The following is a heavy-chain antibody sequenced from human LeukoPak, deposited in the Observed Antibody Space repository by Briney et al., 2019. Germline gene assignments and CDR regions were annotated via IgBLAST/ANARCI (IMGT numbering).Heavy chain of an antibody. CDR3: ARGEPTYYYDSSGSNFDY. CDR2: INPNSGGT. V-gene: IGHV1-2*02. J-gene: IGHJ4*02. CDR1: GYTFTSYD. Sequence: ASVKVSCKASGYTFTSYDINWVRQATGQGLEWMGWINPNSGGTNYAQKFQGRVTMTRDTSISTAYMELSRLRSDDTAVYYCARGEPTYYYDSSGSNFDYWGQGTLVTVSS. D-gene: IGHD3-22*01.